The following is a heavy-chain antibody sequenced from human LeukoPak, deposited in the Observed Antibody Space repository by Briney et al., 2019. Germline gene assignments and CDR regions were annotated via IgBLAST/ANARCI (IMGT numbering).Heavy chain of an antibody. J-gene: IGHJ4*02. V-gene: IGHV3-74*01. CDR1: GFTFSSYS. D-gene: IGHD5-12*01. CDR3: ARGKYGGYFIDY. CDR2: IKPDGSDT. Sequence: GGSLRLSCAASGFTFSSYSMNWVRQAPGKGVVWVSRIKPDGSDTNYADSVKGRFTISRDNAKNTVYLQMNSLRAEDTAVYYCARGKYGGYFIDYWGQGTLVTVSS.